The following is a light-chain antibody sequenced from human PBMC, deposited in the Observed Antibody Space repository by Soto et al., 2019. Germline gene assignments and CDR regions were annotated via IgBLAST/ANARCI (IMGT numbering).Light chain of an antibody. CDR1: QSVLYSSNNKNY. CDR3: QQYYSTPLT. J-gene: IGKJ4*01. V-gene: IGKV4-1*01. CDR2: WAS. Sequence: DIVMTQSPDSLAVSLGERATINCKSSQSVLYSSNNKNYLAWYQQKPVQPPKLLIYWASTRESGVPDRFSGSGSGTDFTLTISSLQAEDVAVYYCQQYYSTPLTFGGGTKVELK.